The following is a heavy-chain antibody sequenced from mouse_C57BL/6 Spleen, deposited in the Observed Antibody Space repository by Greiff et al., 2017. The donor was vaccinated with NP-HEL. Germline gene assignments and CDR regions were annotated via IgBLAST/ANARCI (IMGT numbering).Heavy chain of an antibody. CDR1: GFTFSSYT. D-gene: IGHD2-3*01. V-gene: IGHV5-9*01. CDR3: ASSDGYYFDY. J-gene: IGHJ2*01. CDR2: ISGGGGNT. Sequence: EVKVVESGGGLVKPGGSLKLSCAASGFTFSSYTMSWVRQTPEKRLEWVATISGGGGNTYYPDSVKGRFTISRDNAKNTLYLQMSSLRSEDTALYYCASSDGYYFDYWGQGTTLTVSS.